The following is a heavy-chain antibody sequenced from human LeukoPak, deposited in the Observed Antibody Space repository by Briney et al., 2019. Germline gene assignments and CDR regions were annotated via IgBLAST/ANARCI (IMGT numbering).Heavy chain of an antibody. CDR3: ARLSYSSSYSYYYYGMDV. Sequence: PSETLSLTCAVYGGSFSGYYWSWIRQPPGKGLEWIGEINHSGSTNYNPSLKSRVTISVDTSKNQFSLKLSSVTAADTAVYYCARLSYSSSYSYYYYGMDVWGQGTTVTVSS. D-gene: IGHD6-19*01. CDR2: INHSGST. V-gene: IGHV4-34*01. CDR1: GGSFSGYY. J-gene: IGHJ6*02.